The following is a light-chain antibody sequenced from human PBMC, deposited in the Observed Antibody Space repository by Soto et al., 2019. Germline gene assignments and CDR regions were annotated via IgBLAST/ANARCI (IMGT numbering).Light chain of an antibody. CDR1: ESISRH. V-gene: IGKV1-39*01. CDR2: AAS. CDR3: QQSYSTLSIT. J-gene: IGKJ5*01. Sequence: DLQMTQSPSSLSASVGDRVTITCRASESISRHLNWDQEKPGKAPKLLIYAASSLQNGVPSRFSGIGSGTDFTLTIINLQPEDFSTYYCQQSYSTLSITFGHGTRLE.